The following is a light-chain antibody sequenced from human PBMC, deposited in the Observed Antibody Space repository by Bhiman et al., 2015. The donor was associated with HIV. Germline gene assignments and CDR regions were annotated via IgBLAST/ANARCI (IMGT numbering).Light chain of an antibody. CDR1: SSDVGGYSS. V-gene: IGLV2-14*03. CDR3: SSLTSSITYV. Sequence: QSALTQPASVSGSPGQSITISCTGTSSDVGGYSSVSWYQQHPGKAPKLMIYNVFTRPSGVSDRFSGSKSGNTASLTISGLQAEDEADYYCSSLTSSITYVFGTGTNVTVL. CDR2: NVF. J-gene: IGLJ1*01.